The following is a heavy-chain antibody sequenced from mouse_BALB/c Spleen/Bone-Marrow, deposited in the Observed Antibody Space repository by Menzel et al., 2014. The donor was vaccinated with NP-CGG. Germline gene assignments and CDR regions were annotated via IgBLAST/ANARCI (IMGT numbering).Heavy chain of an antibody. CDR1: GYTFTSYY. V-gene: IGHV1S81*02. D-gene: IGHD2-13*01. CDR2: INPSNGGT. CDR3: TREGDSPFPY. J-gene: IGHJ3*01. Sequence: VQLQQSGAGLVKPGASVKLSCKASGYTFTSYYMYWVKQRPGRGLEWIGEINPSNGGTNFNEKFKSKATLTVDKSSSTAYMQLSSLTSEDSAVYYCTREGDSPFPYWPQGTLFPVSA.